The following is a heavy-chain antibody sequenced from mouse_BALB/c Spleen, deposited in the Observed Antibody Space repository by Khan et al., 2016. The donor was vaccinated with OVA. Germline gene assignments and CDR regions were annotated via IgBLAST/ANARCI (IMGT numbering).Heavy chain of an antibody. CDR1: GYTFTSYW. V-gene: IGHV1-87*01. Sequence: QVQLKESGTELARPGASVKLSCKASGYTFTSYWMQWVKQRPGQGLEWIGAVYPGDGNTGYTQKFKGKATLTADKSSSTAYIQLSSLASEDSAVYYCARGGITTGYFDYWGQGTTLTVSS. CDR3: ARGGITTGYFDY. D-gene: IGHD1-1*01. CDR2: VYPGDGNT. J-gene: IGHJ2*01.